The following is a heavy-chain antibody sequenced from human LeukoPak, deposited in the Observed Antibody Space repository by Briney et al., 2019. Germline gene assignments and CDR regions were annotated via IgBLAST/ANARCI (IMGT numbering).Heavy chain of an antibody. J-gene: IGHJ4*02. CDR3: ARDHEERGPYLDL. V-gene: IGHV1-69-2*01. D-gene: IGHD3-10*01. CDR1: GYPFSDYN. Sequence: ASVKLSCKASGYPFSDYNVHWLQQGTGKGLEWMGRIDAADGETTYAENFQSRVTFTADTSTYTIYMELNRLAPADRAVYFCARDHEERGPYLDLWGQGTQVIVSS. CDR2: IDAADGET.